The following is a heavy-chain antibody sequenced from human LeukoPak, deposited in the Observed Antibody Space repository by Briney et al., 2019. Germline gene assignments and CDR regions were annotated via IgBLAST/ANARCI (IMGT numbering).Heavy chain of an antibody. CDR2: IIPALGTS. CDR1: GGTFSKYA. Sequence: VASVKVSCKASGGTFSKYAINWVRQAPGKGLEWMGGIIPALGTSNYAQKFQGRVTLTTDTSTNTAYMEMSSLRSEDTAVYYCARVGPLGGSSWYAGILGYSDFWGQGTLVTVSS. J-gene: IGHJ4*02. D-gene: IGHD6-13*01. V-gene: IGHV1-69*10. CDR3: ARVGPLGGSSWYAGILGYSDF.